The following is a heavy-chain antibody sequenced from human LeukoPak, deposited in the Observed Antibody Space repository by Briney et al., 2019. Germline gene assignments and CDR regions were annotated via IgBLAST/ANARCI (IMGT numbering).Heavy chain of an antibody. D-gene: IGHD3-22*01. J-gene: IGHJ4*02. Sequence: GGSLRLSCAASGFTVSSNYMSWVRQAPGKGLEWVSAISGSGGSTYYADSVKGRFTISRDNSKNTLYLQMNSLRAEDTAVYYCAKGVGGYYDSSGYYFDYWGQGTLVTVSS. CDR1: GFTVSSNY. CDR2: ISGSGGST. CDR3: AKGVGGYYDSSGYYFDY. V-gene: IGHV3-23*01.